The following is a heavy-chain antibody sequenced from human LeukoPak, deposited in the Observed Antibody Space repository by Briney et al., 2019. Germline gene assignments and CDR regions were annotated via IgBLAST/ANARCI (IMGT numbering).Heavy chain of an antibody. CDR3: ARDSGAFGVANSAFDI. V-gene: IGHV3-53*01. CDR2: IYSGDST. Sequence: PGGSLRLSCAASGFTVSSNYMSWVRQAPGKGLEWVSVIYSGDSTYYADSVKGRFTISRDNSKNTLYLQMNSLRAEDTAVYYCARDSGAFGVANSAFDIWGQGTMVTVSS. J-gene: IGHJ3*02. D-gene: IGHD3-3*01. CDR1: GFTVSSNY.